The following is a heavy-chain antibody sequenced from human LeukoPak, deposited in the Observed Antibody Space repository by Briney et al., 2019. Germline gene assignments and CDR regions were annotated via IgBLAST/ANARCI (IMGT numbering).Heavy chain of an antibody. J-gene: IGHJ3*01. D-gene: IGHD3-3*01. CDR1: GFTFSSYA. Sequence: GGSLRLSCAASGFTFSSYAMSWVRQAPGKGLEWVSAISGSGGSTYYADSVKGRFTISRDNSKNTLYLQMNSLRAEDTAVYYCASQWVLEWLILEATFWGQGTMVTVSS. CDR3: ASQWVLEWLILEATF. CDR2: ISGSGGST. V-gene: IGHV3-23*01.